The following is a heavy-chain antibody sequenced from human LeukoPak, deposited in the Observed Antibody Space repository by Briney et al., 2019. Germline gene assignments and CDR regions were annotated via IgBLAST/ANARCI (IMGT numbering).Heavy chain of an antibody. J-gene: IGHJ4*02. CDR2: ISWNSGSI. Sequence: PGGSLRLSCAASGFTFDDYAMHWVRQAPGKGLEWVSGISWNSGSIGYADSVKGRFTISRDNAKNSLYLQMNSPRAEDTALYYCARLYDILTGYLLYPLDYWGQGTLVTVSS. CDR3: ARLYDILTGYLLYPLDY. D-gene: IGHD3-9*01. V-gene: IGHV3-9*01. CDR1: GFTFDDYA.